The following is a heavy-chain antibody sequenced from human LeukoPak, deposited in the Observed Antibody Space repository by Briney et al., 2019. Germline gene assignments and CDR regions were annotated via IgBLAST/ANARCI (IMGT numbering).Heavy chain of an antibody. V-gene: IGHV3-7*03. CDR1: GLTFSIHW. D-gene: IGHD3-10*01. CDR2: INQDGSDK. Sequence: GGSLRLSCAASGLTFSIHWMNWVRQAPGKGLECVANINQDGSDKYYVDSVKGRFTISRDNADNSLYLQMNSLRPEDTAVYYCARERPYYGSRTYSASFDYWGQGTLVTVSS. J-gene: IGHJ4*02. CDR3: ARERPYYGSRTYSASFDY.